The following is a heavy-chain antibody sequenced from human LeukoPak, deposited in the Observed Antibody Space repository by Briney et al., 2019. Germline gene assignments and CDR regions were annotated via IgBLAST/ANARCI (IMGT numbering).Heavy chain of an antibody. CDR1: GGSISSYY. D-gene: IGHD7-27*01. CDR3: ARVWGPGRYYYYRDV. V-gene: IGHV4-4*07. CDR2: IYTSGST. Sequence: SETLSLTCTVSGGSISSYYWSWIRQPAGKGLEWIGRIYTSGSTNYNPSLKSRVTMSVDTSKNQFSLKLSSVTAADTAVYYCARVWGPGRYYYYRDVWGKGTTVTVSS. J-gene: IGHJ6*03.